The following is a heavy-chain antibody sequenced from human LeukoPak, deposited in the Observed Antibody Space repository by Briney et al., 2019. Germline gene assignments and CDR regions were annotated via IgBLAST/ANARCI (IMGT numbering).Heavy chain of an antibody. CDR1: GGSISSGGYY. D-gene: IGHD3-10*01. J-gene: IGHJ4*02. CDR2: IYYSGST. Sequence: SETLSLTCTVSGGSISSGGYYWSWIRQHPGKGLEWIGYIYYSGSTYYNPSLKSRVTISVDTSKNQFSLKLSSVTAADTAVYYCAGAPLITYYGSGSYYNYFDYWGQGTLVTVSS. V-gene: IGHV4-31*03. CDR3: AGAPLITYYGSGSYYNYFDY.